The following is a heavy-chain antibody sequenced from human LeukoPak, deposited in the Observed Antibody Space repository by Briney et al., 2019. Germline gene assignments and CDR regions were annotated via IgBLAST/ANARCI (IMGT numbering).Heavy chain of an antibody. CDR1: GFTFSIYG. J-gene: IGHJ4*02. Sequence: GGSLRLSCAASGFTFSIYGMNWVRQAPGKGLEWVSGITSRSTTYYADSVKGRFTISRDNSKNMVWLQINSPTAEDTATYYCAKDGNWARFEDWGQGTLVTVSS. CDR3: AKDGNWARFED. CDR2: ITSRSTT. D-gene: IGHD7-27*01. V-gene: IGHV3-23*01.